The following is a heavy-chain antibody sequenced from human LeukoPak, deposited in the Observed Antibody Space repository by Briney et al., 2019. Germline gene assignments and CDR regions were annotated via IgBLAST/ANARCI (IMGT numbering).Heavy chain of an antibody. J-gene: IGHJ3*02. V-gene: IGHV3-9*03. D-gene: IGHD3-10*01. CDR2: ISWNSGSI. CDR1: GFTFDDYA. Sequence: GGPLRLSCAASGFTFDDYAMHWVRQAPGKGLEWVSGISWNSGSIGYADSVKGRFTISRDNAKNSLYLQMNSLRAEDMALYYCAKALLLWFGEPMGAFDIWGQGTMVTVSS. CDR3: AKALLLWFGEPMGAFDI.